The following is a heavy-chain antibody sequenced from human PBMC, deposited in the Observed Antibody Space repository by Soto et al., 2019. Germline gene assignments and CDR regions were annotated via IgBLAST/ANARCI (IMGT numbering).Heavy chain of an antibody. CDR2: ISYDGSNK. J-gene: IGHJ4*02. CDR3: AKAYDVLYYFDY. Sequence: PGGSLRLSCAASGFTFSSYGMHWVRQAPGKGLEWVAVISYDGSNKYYADSVKGRFTISRDNSKYTLYLQMNSLRAEDTAVYYCAKAYDVLYYFDYWGQGTLVTVSS. CDR1: GFTFSSYG. D-gene: IGHD3-9*01. V-gene: IGHV3-30*18.